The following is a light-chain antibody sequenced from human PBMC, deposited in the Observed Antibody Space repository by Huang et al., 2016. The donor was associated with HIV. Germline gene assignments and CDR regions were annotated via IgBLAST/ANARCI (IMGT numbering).Light chain of an antibody. CDR2: DAS. Sequence: EVVLTQSPATLSVSPGERASLPCRASQNIINGLAWYQQRPGQAPRLLIFDASTRATGIPARFSGSGAGTDFTLTISSLQYEDFAVYYCQQYNHWPPTTFGQGTTVDMK. CDR3: QQYNHWPPTT. CDR1: QNIING. V-gene: IGKV3-15*01. J-gene: IGKJ1*01.